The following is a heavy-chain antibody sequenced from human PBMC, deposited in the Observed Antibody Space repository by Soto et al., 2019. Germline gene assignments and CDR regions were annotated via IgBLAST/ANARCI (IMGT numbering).Heavy chain of an antibody. J-gene: IGHJ4*02. D-gene: IGHD5-12*01. CDR1: GFTFSSYG. CDR2: IWYDGSNK. Sequence: GGSLRLSCAASGFTFSSYGMHWVRQAPGKGLEWVAVIWYDGSNKYYADSVKGRFTISRDNSKNTLYLQMNSLRAEDTAVYYCARDNVSSIVATTESYFDYWGQGTLVTVSS. V-gene: IGHV3-33*01. CDR3: ARDNVSSIVATTESYFDY.